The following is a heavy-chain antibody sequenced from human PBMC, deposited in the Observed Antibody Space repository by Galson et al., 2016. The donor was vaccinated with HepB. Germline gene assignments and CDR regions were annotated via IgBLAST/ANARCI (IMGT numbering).Heavy chain of an antibody. CDR3: AKDSGAYYYDSSGHRRNAFDI. V-gene: IGHV3-9*02. J-gene: IGHJ3*02. CDR2: ISWNSGSI. CDR1: GFTSDHYA. D-gene: IGHD3-22*01. Sequence: SLRLSCAASGFTSDHYAMHWVRQAPGKGLEWVSGISWNSGSIGYADSVKGRFTISRDNAKSSLYLQMNSLRAEDTALYYCAKDSGAYYYDSSGHRRNAFDIWGQGTVVTVSS.